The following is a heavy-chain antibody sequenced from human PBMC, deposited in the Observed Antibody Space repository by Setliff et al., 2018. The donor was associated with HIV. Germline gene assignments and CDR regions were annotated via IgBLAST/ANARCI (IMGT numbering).Heavy chain of an antibody. J-gene: IGHJ4*02. V-gene: IGHV3-7*01. Sequence: GGSLRLSCKTSGFTLTDFPMYWVRQVPGKGLEWVACMNLRDSQIYYVDSVKGRFTLSSDNAENSLYLQMNSLRADDTAVYYCARDAWGAGPDFDYWGQGTLVTVSS. CDR2: MNLRDSQI. CDR3: ARDAWGAGPDFDY. CDR1: GFTLTDFP. D-gene: IGHD3-16*01.